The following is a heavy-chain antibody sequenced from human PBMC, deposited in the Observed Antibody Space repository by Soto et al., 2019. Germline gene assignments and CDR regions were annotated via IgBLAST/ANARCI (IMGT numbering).Heavy chain of an antibody. CDR2: ISGSGGST. J-gene: IGHJ4*02. V-gene: IGHV3-23*01. D-gene: IGHD3-9*01. CDR1: GFTFSSYA. CDR3: ARYDILTGSTYDY. Sequence: GGSLRLSCAASGFTFSSYAMSWVRQAPGKGLEWVSAISGSGGSTYYADSVKGRFTISRDNSKNTLYLQMNSLRAEDTAVYYCARYDILTGSTYDYWGQGTLVTVSS.